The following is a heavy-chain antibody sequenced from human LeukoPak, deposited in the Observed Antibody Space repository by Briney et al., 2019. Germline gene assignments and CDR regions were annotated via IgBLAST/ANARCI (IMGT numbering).Heavy chain of an antibody. CDR1: VGSTSPFY. Sequence: SGALSLTSTVPVGSTSPFYWSCIRPPPGRRLEWIGHIYYRVSTKYTPPLKRRVAMPVAKSKKRLYLNSKSTTVAPTARDYIARATSTWYFYIDAWGQGTLVTVSS. CDR3: ARATSTWYFYIDA. J-gene: IGHJ4*01. D-gene: IGHD2/OR15-2a*01. V-gene: IGHV4-59*01. CDR2: IYYRVST.